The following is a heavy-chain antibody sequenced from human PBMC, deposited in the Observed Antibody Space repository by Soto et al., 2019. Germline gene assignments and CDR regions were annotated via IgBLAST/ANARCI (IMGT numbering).Heavy chain of an antibody. D-gene: IGHD3-16*01. V-gene: IGHV3-30*18. CDR2: ISYDGSNK. Sequence: GGSLKLSCAASGFTFSSYGMHWVRQAPGKGLEWVAVISYDGSNKYYADSVKGRFTISRDNSKNTLYLQMNSLRAEDTAVYYCAKEGGVLYYYYGMDVWGQGTTVTVSS. CDR3: AKEGGVLYYYYGMDV. CDR1: GFTFSSYG. J-gene: IGHJ6*02.